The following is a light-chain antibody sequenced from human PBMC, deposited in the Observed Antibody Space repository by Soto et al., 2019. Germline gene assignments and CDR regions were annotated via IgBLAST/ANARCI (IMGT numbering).Light chain of an antibody. CDR3: CSWAGSNTFYF. J-gene: IGLJ1*01. V-gene: IGLV2-23*02. Sequence: PALTQPASVSGSPGQSSTISCTETTTDVGSYNLVSWYQQHPGRAPKLMIYEVSRRPSGVSNRFSGSKSGNTASLTISGLQAEDEADYYCCSWAGSNTFYFFGTGTKVTVL. CDR1: TTDVGSYNL. CDR2: EVS.